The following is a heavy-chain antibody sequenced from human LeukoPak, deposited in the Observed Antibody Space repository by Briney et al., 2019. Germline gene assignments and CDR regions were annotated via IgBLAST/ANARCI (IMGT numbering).Heavy chain of an antibody. Sequence: GGSLRLSCAASGFTFNTYSMNWARQAPGKGLEWVSSIDSSGGYTFYADSVKGRFTISRDNAKNSLYLQMNSLRAEDTAVHYCAELGITMIGGVWGKGTTVTISS. J-gene: IGHJ6*04. D-gene: IGHD3-10*02. CDR1: GFTFNTYS. CDR2: IDSSGGYT. CDR3: AELGITMIGGV. V-gene: IGHV3-21*01.